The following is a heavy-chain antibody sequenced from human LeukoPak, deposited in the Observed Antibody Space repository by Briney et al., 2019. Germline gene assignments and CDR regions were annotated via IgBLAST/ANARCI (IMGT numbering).Heavy chain of an antibody. J-gene: IGHJ3*02. CDR3: ASFPPYMVRTDAFDI. CDR2: INQDESAK. Sequence: GGSLRLSCAASGFTFSRYWMSWVRQAPGKGLEWVASINQDESAKFYVDSVKGRFTISRDNAKNSLFLQMNSLRAEDTAVYYCASFPPYMVRTDAFDIWGQGTMVTVSS. CDR1: GFTFSRYW. V-gene: IGHV3-7*01. D-gene: IGHD3-10*01.